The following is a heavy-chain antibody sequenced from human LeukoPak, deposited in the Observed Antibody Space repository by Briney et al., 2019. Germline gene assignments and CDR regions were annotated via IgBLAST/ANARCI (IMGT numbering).Heavy chain of an antibody. Sequence: GGSLRLSCAASGFTFSGYAMNWVRQAPGEGLEWVSSISSSSSAIYYAASVKGRFTISRDNAKNSLYLQMNSLRDEDTAVYYCARGALRYSDYWGQGTLVTVSS. J-gene: IGHJ4*02. CDR1: GFTFSGYA. CDR2: ISSSSSAI. CDR3: ARGALRYSDY. D-gene: IGHD3-9*01. V-gene: IGHV3-48*02.